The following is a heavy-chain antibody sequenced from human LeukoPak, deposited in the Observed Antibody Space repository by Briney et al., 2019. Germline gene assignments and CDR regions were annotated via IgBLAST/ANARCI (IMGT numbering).Heavy chain of an antibody. Sequence: GGSLRLSCAASGFTFSSYEMNWVRQAPGKGLEWVAVIWYDGSNKYYADSVKGRFTISRDNSKNTLYLQMNSLRAEDTAVYYCAKNTISSGYSWGQGTLVTVSS. V-gene: IGHV3-33*06. CDR2: IWYDGSNK. CDR1: GFTFSSYE. J-gene: IGHJ5*02. D-gene: IGHD3-22*01. CDR3: AKNTISSGYS.